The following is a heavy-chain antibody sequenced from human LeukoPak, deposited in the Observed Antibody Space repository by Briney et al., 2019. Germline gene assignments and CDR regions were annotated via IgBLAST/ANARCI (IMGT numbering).Heavy chain of an antibody. V-gene: IGHV3-48*03. CDR2: ISSSGSTI. J-gene: IGHJ4*02. D-gene: IGHD1-7*01. Sequence: GGSLRLSCAASGFTFSSYGMNWVRQAPGKGLEWVSYISSSGSTIYYADSVKGRFTISRDNAKNSLYLQMNSLRAEDTAVYYCARERVGTTAIDYWGQGTLATVSS. CDR1: GFTFSSYG. CDR3: ARERVGTTAIDY.